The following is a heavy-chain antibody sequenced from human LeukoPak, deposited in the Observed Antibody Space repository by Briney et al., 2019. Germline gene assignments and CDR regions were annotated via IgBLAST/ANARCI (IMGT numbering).Heavy chain of an antibody. CDR2: IYYSGST. D-gene: IGHD2-15*01. Sequence: PSETLSLTCTVSGGSISSYYWSWIRQPPGKGLEWIGYIYYSGSTNYNPSLKGRVTISVDTSKNQFSLKLSSVTAADTAVYYCARHNPYCSGGSCYDGGDYWGQGTLVTVSS. CDR1: GGSISSYY. J-gene: IGHJ4*02. V-gene: IGHV4-59*08. CDR3: ARHNPYCSGGSCYDGGDY.